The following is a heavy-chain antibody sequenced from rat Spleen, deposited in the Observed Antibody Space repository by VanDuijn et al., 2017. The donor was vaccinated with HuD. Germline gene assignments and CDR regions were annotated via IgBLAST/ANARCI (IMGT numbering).Heavy chain of an antibody. CDR3: TRGTYFRH. J-gene: IGHJ2*01. D-gene: IGHD4-6*01. CDR1: GFTFSKYG. Sequence: EVKLVESGGGLVQPGRSLRLSCAASGFTFSKYGMAWVCQAPMKGMEWVATITYDGNNTFYRDSVKGRFTISRDNARSTLDLQMYSLRSEDTATYYCTRGTYFRHWGQGVMVTVSS. CDR2: ITYDGNNT. V-gene: IGHV5-29*01.